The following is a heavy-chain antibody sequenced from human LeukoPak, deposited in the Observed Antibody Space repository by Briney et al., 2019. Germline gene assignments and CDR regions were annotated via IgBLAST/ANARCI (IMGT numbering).Heavy chain of an antibody. J-gene: IGHJ5*02. CDR1: VGSFSGYY. D-gene: IGHD4/OR15-4a*01. CDR3: ARGLRTMVPSYPNWFDP. CDR2: INHSGST. Sequence: SETLSLTCAVYVGSFSGYYWSWIRQPPGKGLDWIGEINHSGSTNYNPSLKSRVTISVDTSKNQFSLKLSSVTAADTAVYYCARGLRTMVPSYPNWFDPWGQGTLVTVSS. V-gene: IGHV4-34*01.